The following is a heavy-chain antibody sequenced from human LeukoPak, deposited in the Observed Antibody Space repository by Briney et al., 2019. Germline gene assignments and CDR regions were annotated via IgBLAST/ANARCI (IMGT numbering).Heavy chain of an antibody. V-gene: IGHV3-23*01. Sequence: GGSLRLSCAASGFTFSSYAMSWVRQAPGKGLEWVSAISGSGGSSYYADSVKGRFTISRDNSKNTLYLQMNSLRAEDTAVYYCARASSLSQRAFDIWGQGTMVTVSS. D-gene: IGHD1-26*01. CDR1: GFTFSSYA. CDR3: ARASSLSQRAFDI. J-gene: IGHJ3*02. CDR2: ISGSGGSS.